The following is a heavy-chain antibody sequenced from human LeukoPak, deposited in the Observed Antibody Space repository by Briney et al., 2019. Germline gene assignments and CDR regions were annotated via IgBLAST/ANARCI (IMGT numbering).Heavy chain of an antibody. CDR2: IYHSGSN. CDR1: GGAISGGNW. V-gene: IGHV4-4*02. J-gene: IGHJ3*02. CDR3: TVGAVYLRGGAEAFDI. D-gene: IGHD3-10*01. Sequence: SETLSRTCAGPGGAISGGNWGSWVRQPPGKGLEWRGEIYHSGSNNSNPSVKSRASISVDESKTQFSLNLSSGTAADTAVYYCTVGAVYLRGGAEAFDIWGQGTMGTVSS.